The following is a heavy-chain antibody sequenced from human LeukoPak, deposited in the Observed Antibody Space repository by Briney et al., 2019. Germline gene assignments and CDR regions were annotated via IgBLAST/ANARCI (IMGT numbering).Heavy chain of an antibody. CDR1: GGSIISYY. J-gene: IGHJ3*02. Sequence: SETLSLTCTVSGGSIISYYWSWIRQPPGKGLEWIGYIYYSGSTHYNPSLTSPVSISADTSKNQFSLKLSSVTAADTAVYYCARGRVPSAIHAFDIWGQGTMVTVSS. CDR3: ARGRVPSAIHAFDI. CDR2: IYYSGST. D-gene: IGHD2-2*01. V-gene: IGHV4-59*08.